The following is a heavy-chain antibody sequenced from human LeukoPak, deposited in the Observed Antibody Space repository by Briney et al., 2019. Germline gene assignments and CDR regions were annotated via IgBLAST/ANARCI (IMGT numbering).Heavy chain of an antibody. D-gene: IGHD2-21*01. J-gene: IGHJ4*02. CDR1: GGSISGDY. Sequence: PSETLSRTCTVSGGSISGDYWSWLRQPPGKGLEWVAYIYYTGATNYNPSLKSRATISVDTSKNQFSLRLSSVTAADTAVYYCARLQGDSTAIFDYWGQGTLVSVSS. V-gene: IGHV4-59*01. CDR2: IYYTGAT. CDR3: ARLQGDSTAIFDY.